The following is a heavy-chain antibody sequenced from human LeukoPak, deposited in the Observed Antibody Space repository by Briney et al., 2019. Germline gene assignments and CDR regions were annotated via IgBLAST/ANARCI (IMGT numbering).Heavy chain of an antibody. Sequence: GGSLRLSCAASGFTFNSYGMHWVRQAPGKGLEFVAYIRYDGGDKYYADSVRGRFTISRDNSKNTLYLQMNSLRAEDTAVYYCAAVVTFWYFDYWGQGTLVTVSS. CDR3: AAVVTFWYFDY. J-gene: IGHJ4*02. V-gene: IGHV3-30*02. CDR2: IRYDGGDK. D-gene: IGHD3-22*01. CDR1: GFTFNSYG.